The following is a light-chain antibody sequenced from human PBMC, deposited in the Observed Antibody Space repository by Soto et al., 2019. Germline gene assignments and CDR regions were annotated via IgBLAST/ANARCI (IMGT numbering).Light chain of an antibody. J-gene: IGLJ1*01. V-gene: IGLV2-14*03. CDR1: SSDVGRYNY. Sequence: QSALTQPASVSGSPGQSITISCTGTSSDVGRYNYVSWYQQHQGKAPKLIIYEVTHRTSGLSNRFSGSKSGNTASLTISGLXAEDEADYYCSSYTTSSILYVFGTGTKVTVL. CDR2: EVT. CDR3: SSYTTSSILYV.